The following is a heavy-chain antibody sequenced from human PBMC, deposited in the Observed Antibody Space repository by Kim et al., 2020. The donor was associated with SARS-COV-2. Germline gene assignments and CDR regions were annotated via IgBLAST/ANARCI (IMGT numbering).Heavy chain of an antibody. V-gene: IGHV3-23*01. CDR1: GFTFSSYA. J-gene: IGHJ4*02. CDR2: ISGSGGST. CDR3: AKDQVLTAYYYGSGSYYLW. Sequence: GGSLRLSCAASGFTFSSYAMSWVRQAPGKGLEWVSAISGSGGSTYYADSVKGRFTISRDNSKNTLYLQMNSLRAEDTAVYYCAKDQVLTAYYYGSGSYYLWWGQGTLVTVSS. D-gene: IGHD3-10*01.